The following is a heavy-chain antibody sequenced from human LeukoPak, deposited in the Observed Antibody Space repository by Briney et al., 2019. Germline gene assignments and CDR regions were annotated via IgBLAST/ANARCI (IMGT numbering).Heavy chain of an antibody. J-gene: IGHJ4*02. V-gene: IGHV1-2*06. Sequence: APVKVSCKASGYTFTSYDINWVRQATGQGLEWMGRINPNSGGTDYAQKFQGRVTMTRDTSINTAYMELSRLRSDDTAVYYCARDRAMDYWGQGTLVTVSS. CDR3: ARDRAMDY. CDR1: GYTFTSYD. CDR2: INPNSGGT.